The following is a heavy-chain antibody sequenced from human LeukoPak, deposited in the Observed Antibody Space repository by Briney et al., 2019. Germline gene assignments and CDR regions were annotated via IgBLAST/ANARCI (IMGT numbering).Heavy chain of an antibody. V-gene: IGHV4-31*03. CDR3: ARSHTHSWLHHYYSMDV. CDR1: GGSISSGGYY. Sequence: SETLSLTCTVSGGSISSGGYYWPWIRQHPGKGLEWIGYIFFSRSTDYNPSLKSRVIISVDTSKNQCSLNLRSVTAADTALYYCARSHTHSWLHHYYSMDVWGKGTTVTVSS. J-gene: IGHJ6*03. D-gene: IGHD6-13*01. CDR2: IFFSRST.